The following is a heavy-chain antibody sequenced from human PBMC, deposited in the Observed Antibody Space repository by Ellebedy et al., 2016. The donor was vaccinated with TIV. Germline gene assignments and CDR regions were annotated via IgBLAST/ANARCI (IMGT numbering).Heavy chain of an antibody. CDR1: GFTFSSYA. CDR2: ISSNGGST. Sequence: GESLKISCAASGFTFSSYAMHWVRQAPGKGLEYVSAISSNGGSTYYANSVKGRFTISRDNSKNTLYLQMGSLRAEDMAVYYCARERFGEEQQLFLKYYYYGMDVWGQGTTVTVSS. CDR3: ARERFGEEQQLFLKYYYYGMDV. J-gene: IGHJ6*02. D-gene: IGHD6-13*01. V-gene: IGHV3-64*01.